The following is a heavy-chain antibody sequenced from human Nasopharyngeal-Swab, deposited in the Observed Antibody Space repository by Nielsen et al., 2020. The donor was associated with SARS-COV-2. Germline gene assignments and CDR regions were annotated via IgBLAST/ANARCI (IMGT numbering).Heavy chain of an antibody. V-gene: IGHV3-21*04. D-gene: IGHD6-19*01. CDR2: ISSSSSYI. CDR1: GFTFSSYS. J-gene: IGHJ3*02. CDR3: AREGSSGWYPVRVSFDI. Sequence: GESLKISRAASGFTFSSYSMNWVRQAPGKGLEWVSSISSSSSYIYYADSVKGRFTISRDNAKNSLYLQMNSLRAEDTAVYYCAREGSSGWYPVRVSFDIWGQGTMVTVSS.